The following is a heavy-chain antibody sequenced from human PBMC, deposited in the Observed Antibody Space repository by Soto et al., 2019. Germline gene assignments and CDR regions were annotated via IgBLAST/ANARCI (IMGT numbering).Heavy chain of an antibody. CDR3: ASNYAYAEGYYWYGIDV. Sequence: EVQLVESGGGLVLPGGSLRLSCAASGFTFSRCWMHWVRQAPGKGLVWVSRISSYGSDTHYADSVKGRFTISRDNAKNTLYRQMNSLRADDTAVYYCASNYAYAEGYYWYGIDVWGQGTTVTVSS. V-gene: IGHV3-74*01. CDR2: ISSYGSDT. CDR1: GFTFSRCW. D-gene: IGHD3-16*01. J-gene: IGHJ6*02.